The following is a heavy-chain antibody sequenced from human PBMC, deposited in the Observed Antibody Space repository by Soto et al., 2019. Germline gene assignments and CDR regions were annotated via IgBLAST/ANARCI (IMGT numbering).Heavy chain of an antibody. Sequence: SETLSLTCTVSGGSISSSSYYWGWIRQPPGKGLEWIGSIYYSGSTYYNPSLKSRVTISVDTSKNPFSLKLSSVTAADTAVYYWARHPSGSGSYSYYWFDPGGQGTLVTVPS. CDR2: IYYSGST. D-gene: IGHD3-10*01. V-gene: IGHV4-39*01. CDR1: GGSISSSSYY. J-gene: IGHJ5*02. CDR3: ARHPSGSGSYSYYWFDP.